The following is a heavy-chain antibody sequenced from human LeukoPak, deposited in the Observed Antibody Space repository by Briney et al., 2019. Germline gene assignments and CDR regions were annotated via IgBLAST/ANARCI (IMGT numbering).Heavy chain of an antibody. CDR1: GGSISSSNW. CDR3: ARDGGHGDNWFDP. V-gene: IGHV4-4*02. D-gene: IGHD2-15*01. CDR2: IYHSGST. J-gene: IGHJ5*02. Sequence: SETLSLTCAVSGGSISSSNWWSWVRPPPGKGLEWIGEIYHSGSTNYNPSLKSRVTISVDKSKNQFSLKLSSVTAADTAVYYCARDGGHGDNWFDPWGQGTLVTVSS.